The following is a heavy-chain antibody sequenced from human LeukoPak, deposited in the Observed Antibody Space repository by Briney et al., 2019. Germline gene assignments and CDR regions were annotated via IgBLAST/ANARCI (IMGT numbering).Heavy chain of an antibody. CDR2: ISYDGSNK. Sequence: PGRSLRLSCAASGFTFSSYGMHWVRQAPGKGLEWVAVISYDGSNKYYADSVKGRFTISRDNSKNMLYLQMNSLRAEDTAVYYCAKDVDPYYGSGSSGLDYWGQGTLVTVSS. J-gene: IGHJ4*02. CDR1: GFTFSSYG. V-gene: IGHV3-30*18. CDR3: AKDVDPYYGSGSSGLDY. D-gene: IGHD3-10*01.